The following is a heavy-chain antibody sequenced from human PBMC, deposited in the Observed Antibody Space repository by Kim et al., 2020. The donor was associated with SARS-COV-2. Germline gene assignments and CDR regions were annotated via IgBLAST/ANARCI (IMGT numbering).Heavy chain of an antibody. J-gene: IGHJ6*02. Sequence: KSRVPISVDTSKNQFSLKLSSVTAADTAVYYCARVGAAADPRYYYYGMDVWGQGTTVTVSS. D-gene: IGHD6-13*01. CDR3: ARVGAAADPRYYYYGMDV. V-gene: IGHV4-39*07.